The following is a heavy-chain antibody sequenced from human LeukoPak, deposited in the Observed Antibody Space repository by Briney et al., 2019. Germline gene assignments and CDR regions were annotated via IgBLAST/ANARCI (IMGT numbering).Heavy chain of an antibody. V-gene: IGHV4-61*01. Sequence: PSETLSLTCTVSGGSVSSGSYYWRWIRQPPGRGLEWIAYIHYSGSAAYNPSLKSRVTISRDMSTNQFSLKMTSVTAADTAVYFCARDMGAPDYGSYSVDYWGQGTLVTVSS. CDR2: IHYSGSA. CDR1: GGSVSSGSYY. J-gene: IGHJ4*02. D-gene: IGHD4-23*01. CDR3: ARDMGAPDYGSYSVDY.